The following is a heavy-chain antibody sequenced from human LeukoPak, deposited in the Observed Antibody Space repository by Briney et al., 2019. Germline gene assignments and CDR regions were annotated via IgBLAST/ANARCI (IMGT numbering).Heavy chain of an antibody. J-gene: IGHJ4*02. D-gene: IGHD2-21*02. Sequence: PGRSLRLSCAASGFTFSSHGMNWVRQAPGKGLEWVAVIWYGGSNKYYADSVKGRFTISRDNSKNTLYLQMNSLRDEDTAMYYCARWGDGKRFDYWGKGTLVTVSS. CDR3: ARWGDGKRFDY. V-gene: IGHV3-33*01. CDR1: GFTFSSHG. CDR2: IWYGGSNK.